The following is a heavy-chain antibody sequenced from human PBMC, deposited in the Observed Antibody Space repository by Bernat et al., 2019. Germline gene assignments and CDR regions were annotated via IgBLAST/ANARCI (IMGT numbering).Heavy chain of an antibody. Sequence: QVQLVESGGGVVQPGRSLRLSCAASGFTFSSYAMHWARQAPGKGLEWVAVISYDGSNKYYADSVKGRFTISRDNSKNTLYLQMNSLRAEDTAVYYCARGRSPFYDISTGYYNGWGQGTTVTVSS. V-gene: IGHV3-30-3*01. CDR2: ISYDGSNK. J-gene: IGHJ6*02. CDR3: ARGRSPFYDISTGYYNG. CDR1: GFTFSSYA. D-gene: IGHD3-9*01.